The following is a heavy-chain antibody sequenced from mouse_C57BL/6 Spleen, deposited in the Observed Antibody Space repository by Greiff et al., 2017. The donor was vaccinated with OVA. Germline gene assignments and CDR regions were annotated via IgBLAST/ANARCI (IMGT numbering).Heavy chain of an antibody. V-gene: IGHV1-55*01. CDR3: ARRYGSGAY. D-gene: IGHD1-1*01. CDR2: IYPGRCST. CDR1: GYTFPSYW. Sequence: QVQLQQPGAELVKPGASVKMSCKASGYTFPSYWITWVKQRPGQGPEWIGDIYPGRCSTNYNEKLKSTATLYVEKYYSTAYLQLSSLTSEAAAVYYCARRYGSGAYWGQGTLVTVSA. J-gene: IGHJ3*01.